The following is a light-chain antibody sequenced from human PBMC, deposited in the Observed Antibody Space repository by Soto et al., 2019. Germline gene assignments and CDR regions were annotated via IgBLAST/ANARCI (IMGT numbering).Light chain of an antibody. V-gene: IGKV3-11*01. J-gene: IGKJ3*01. CDR2: DAS. CDR3: QQRSNWPPA. Sequence: EIVLTQSPATLSLPPVERATLSCRASQSVSSYLAWYQQKPGQAPRLLIYDASNRATGIPARFSGSGSGTDFTLTISSLEPEDFAVYYCQQRSNWPPAFGPGTKVDNK. CDR1: QSVSSY.